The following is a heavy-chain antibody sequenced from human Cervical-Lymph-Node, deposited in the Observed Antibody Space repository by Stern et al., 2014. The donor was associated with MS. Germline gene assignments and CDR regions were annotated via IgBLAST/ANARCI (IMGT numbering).Heavy chain of an antibody. V-gene: IGHV3-11*01. CDR1: GFTFSDLY. Sequence: VQLVESGGGLVKHGGSLRLSCAASGFTFSDLYMSWIRQAPGQGLEYVSFISSRGTIIFYADSVKGRFTVSRDNTKNSLFLQMNSLRAEDTAVYYCARHQEYQLVGGNFSYGMDVWGQGTTVTVS. D-gene: IGHD2-2*01. J-gene: IGHJ6*02. CDR2: ISSRGTII. CDR3: ARHQEYQLVGGNFSYGMDV.